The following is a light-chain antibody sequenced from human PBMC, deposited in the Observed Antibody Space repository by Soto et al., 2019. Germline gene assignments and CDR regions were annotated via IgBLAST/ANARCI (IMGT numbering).Light chain of an antibody. CDR1: QSVSNN. V-gene: IGKV3-15*01. CDR3: QHYNNWPPWT. J-gene: IGKJ1*01. CDR2: GAS. Sequence: EIVMTQSPVTLSVSPGDRATLSCRASQSVSNNLAWYQQKPGQAPRLLIYGASTMATGIPARFSGSGSGTEFTLTISSMQSEDFAVYYCQHYNNWPPWTFGQGTKVEIK.